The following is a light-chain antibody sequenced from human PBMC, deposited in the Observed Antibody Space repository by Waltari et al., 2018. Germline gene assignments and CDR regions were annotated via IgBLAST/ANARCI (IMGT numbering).Light chain of an antibody. J-gene: IGKJ1*01. CDR1: QSVSSY. Sequence: EIVLTQSPATLSFSPGERATLPCRSSQSVSSYLAWYQQKVGQAPRLLIYDASNRATGIPARFSGSGSGTDFTFTISSLEPEDFAVYYCLQRSSWPWTFGQGTKVEIK. CDR3: LQRSSWPWT. V-gene: IGKV3-11*01. CDR2: DAS.